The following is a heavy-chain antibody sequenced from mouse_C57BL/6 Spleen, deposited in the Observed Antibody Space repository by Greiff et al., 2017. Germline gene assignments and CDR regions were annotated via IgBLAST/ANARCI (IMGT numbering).Heavy chain of an antibody. CDR3: ARRDYSKRFAY. CDR1: GYTFTDYN. CDR2: INPNNGGT. D-gene: IGHD2-5*01. Sequence: EVQGVESGPELVKPGASVKIPCKASGYTFTDYNMDWVKQSHGKSLEWIGDINPNNGGTIYNQKFKGKATLTVDKSSSTAYMELRSLTSEDTAVYYCARRDYSKRFAYWGQGTLVTVSA. V-gene: IGHV1-18*01. J-gene: IGHJ3*01.